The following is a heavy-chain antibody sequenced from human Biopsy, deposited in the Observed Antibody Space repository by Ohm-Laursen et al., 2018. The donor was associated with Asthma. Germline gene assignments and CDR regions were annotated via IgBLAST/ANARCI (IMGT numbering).Heavy chain of an antibody. Sequence: SLRLSCSASGFSFSDYYMTWMRQAPGKGLEWVSSISSSGSTKYPAESVQGRFTISRDNTQKSLFLQMNSLRAEDTAIYFCARVLENSDRGPFYFFALDVWGQGTTVAVS. CDR2: ISSSGSTK. CDR3: ARVLENSDRGPFYFFALDV. V-gene: IGHV3-11*01. CDR1: GFSFSDYY. J-gene: IGHJ6*02. D-gene: IGHD2/OR15-2a*01.